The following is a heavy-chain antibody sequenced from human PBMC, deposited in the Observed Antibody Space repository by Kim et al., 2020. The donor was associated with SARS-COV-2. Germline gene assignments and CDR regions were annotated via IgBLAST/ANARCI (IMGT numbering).Heavy chain of an antibody. CDR1: GGSVSSGSYY. CDR2: IYYSGST. Sequence: SETLSLTCTVSGGSVSSGSYYWSWIRQPPGKGLEWIGYIYYSGSTNYNPSLKSRVTISVDTSKNQFSLKLSSVTAADTAVYYCASQVYSGYDFFSRSGEENYWGQGTLVTVSS. J-gene: IGHJ4*02. CDR3: ASQVYSGYDFFSRSGEENY. D-gene: IGHD5-12*01. V-gene: IGHV4-61*01.